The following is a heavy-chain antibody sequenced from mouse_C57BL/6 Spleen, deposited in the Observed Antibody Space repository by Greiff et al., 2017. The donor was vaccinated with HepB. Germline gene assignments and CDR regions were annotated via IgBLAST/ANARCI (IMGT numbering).Heavy chain of an antibody. CDR3: ERMSNFDMDV. D-gene: IGHD2-5*01. CDR2: IYPGDGDT. V-gene: IGHV1-82*01. CDR1: GYAFSSSW. J-gene: IGHJ1*03. Sequence: QVQLQQSGPELVKPGASVKISCKASGYAFSSSWLNWVKQRPGKGLEWIGRIYPGDGDTNYNGKFKGKATLTADKSSSTANMQLSSLTSEDSAVYFCERMSNFDMDVWGTGTTVTISA.